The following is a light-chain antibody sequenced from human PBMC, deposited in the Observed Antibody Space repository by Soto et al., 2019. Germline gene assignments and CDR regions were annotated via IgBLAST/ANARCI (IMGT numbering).Light chain of an antibody. J-gene: IGLJ1*01. CDR3: SSYTNINTRAGV. Sequence: QSALTQPASVSGSPGQSITISCTGTSGDIGSYNRVSWYQQHPGKDPKLIIYEVTDRPSGVSNRFSGSKSGNTASLTISGLQAEDEAEYYCSSYTNINTRAGVFGTGTKVTVL. CDR1: SGDIGSYNR. CDR2: EVT. V-gene: IGLV2-14*01.